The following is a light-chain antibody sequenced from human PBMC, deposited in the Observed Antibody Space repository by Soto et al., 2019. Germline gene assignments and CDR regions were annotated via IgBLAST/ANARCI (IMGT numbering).Light chain of an antibody. CDR3: QQYKSYPWT. CDR2: DAS. Sequence: DIQMTQSPSTLAASVGGRVTITGRASQSISSWLAWYQPKPGKSPNLLIYDASSLESGVPSRFSGSGSGTEFTLTISSLHPDDFATYYCQQYKSYPWTFGQGTKVDI. J-gene: IGKJ1*01. V-gene: IGKV1-5*01. CDR1: QSISSW.